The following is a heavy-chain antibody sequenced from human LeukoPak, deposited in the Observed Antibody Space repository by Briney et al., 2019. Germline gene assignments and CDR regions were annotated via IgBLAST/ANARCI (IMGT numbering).Heavy chain of an antibody. CDR3: AGRGIVTGYFDF. CDR2: IFHSGST. Sequence: PSEPLSLTCTVSGDSITNSNFYWGWIRQSPGKGLEWIGSIFHSGSTNYNPSLKSRVTISVDTSKNQFYLRVRSVTAAETALYYCAGRGIVTGYFDFWGRGTLVTVSP. J-gene: IGHJ4*02. D-gene: IGHD3-9*01. CDR1: GDSITNSNFY. V-gene: IGHV4-39*01.